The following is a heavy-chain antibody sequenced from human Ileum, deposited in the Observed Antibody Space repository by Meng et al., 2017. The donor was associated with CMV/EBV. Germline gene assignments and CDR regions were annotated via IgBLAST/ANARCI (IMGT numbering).Heavy chain of an antibody. V-gene: IGHV3-74*01. J-gene: IGHJ5*02. D-gene: IGHD2-15*01. CDR2: IKSDASST. CDR1: GFIFSSHW. CDR3: ARDTPNNAFDP. Sequence: GESLKISCAASGFIFSSHWMHWVRQAPGKGLVWVSRIKSDASSTSYADSVKGRFTASRDNARKIIYLQMNNLRDEDTAVYYCARDTPNNAFDPWGQGALVTVSS.